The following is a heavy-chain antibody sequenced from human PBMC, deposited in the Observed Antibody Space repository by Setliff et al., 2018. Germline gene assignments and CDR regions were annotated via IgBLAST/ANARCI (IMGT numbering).Heavy chain of an antibody. J-gene: IGHJ4*02. CDR2: ISAYNGNT. D-gene: IGHD3-10*01. Sequence: ASVKVSCKASGDTSTTYAIHWVRQAPGQGLEWMGWISAYNGNTNYAQTLQGRVTMTTDTSTSTAYMELRSLRSDDTAVYYCASTSSGSYHFWGQGTLVTVSS. CDR1: GDTSTTYA. V-gene: IGHV1-18*01. CDR3: ASTSSGSYHF.